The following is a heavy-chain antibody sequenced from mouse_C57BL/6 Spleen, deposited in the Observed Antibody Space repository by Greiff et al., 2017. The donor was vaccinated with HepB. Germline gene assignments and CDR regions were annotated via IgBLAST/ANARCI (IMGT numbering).Heavy chain of an antibody. CDR1: GYTFTSYG. D-gene: IGHD1-1*01. Sequence: VQVVESGAELARPGASVKLSCKASGYTFTSYGISWVKQRTGQGLEWIGEIYPRSGNTYYNEKFKGKATLTADKSSSTAYMELRSLTSEDSAVYFCARTHYYGSSYYFDYWGQGTTLTVSS. V-gene: IGHV1-81*01. CDR2: IYPRSGNT. CDR3: ARTHYYGSSYYFDY. J-gene: IGHJ2*01.